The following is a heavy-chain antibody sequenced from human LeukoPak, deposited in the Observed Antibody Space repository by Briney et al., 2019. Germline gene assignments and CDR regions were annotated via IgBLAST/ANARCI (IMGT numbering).Heavy chain of an antibody. CDR2: IYHSGST. J-gene: IGHJ4*02. CDR1: GGSISSGGYS. Sequence: SETLSLTCAVSGGSISSGGYSWSWVRQPPGKGLEWIGYIYHSGSTYYNPSLKSRVTISVDTSKNQFSLKLSSVTAADTAVYYCARVGDYYDSSQGLVYWGQGTLVTVSS. V-gene: IGHV4-30-2*05. CDR3: ARVGDYYDSSQGLVY. D-gene: IGHD3-22*01.